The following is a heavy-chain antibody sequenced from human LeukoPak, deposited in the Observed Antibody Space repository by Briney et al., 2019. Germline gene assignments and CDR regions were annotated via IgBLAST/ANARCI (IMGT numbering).Heavy chain of an antibody. CDR2: ITGRGDNT. Sequence: GGSLRLSCAASGFTFSSNHMSWVRQAPGKGLEWVSGITGRGDNTYYTESVKGRFTISRDNSKNTLYLEMNSLRAEDTAVYYCAKYLAGGWSYIDSWGQGTLVTVSS. J-gene: IGHJ4*02. CDR3: AKYLAGGWSYIDS. V-gene: IGHV3-23*01. CDR1: GFTFSSNH. D-gene: IGHD6-19*01.